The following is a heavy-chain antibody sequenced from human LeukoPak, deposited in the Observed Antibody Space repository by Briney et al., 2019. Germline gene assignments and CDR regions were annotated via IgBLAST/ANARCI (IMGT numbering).Heavy chain of an antibody. V-gene: IGHV4-34*01. Sequence: PSETLSLTCAVYGGSFSGYYWSWIRQPPGKGLEWIGEINHSGSTNYNPSLKSRVTISVDTSKNQFSLKLSPVTAADTAVYYCARIEARDGYNYRDYWGQGTLVTVPS. CDR3: ARIEARDGYNYRDY. D-gene: IGHD5-24*01. CDR1: GGSFSGYY. J-gene: IGHJ4*02. CDR2: INHSGST.